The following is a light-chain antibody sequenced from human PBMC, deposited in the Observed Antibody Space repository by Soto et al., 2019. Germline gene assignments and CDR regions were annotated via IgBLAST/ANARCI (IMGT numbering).Light chain of an antibody. V-gene: IGKV1-5*01. Sequence: DIQMTQSPSTLSASVGDRVTITCRASQNINTWLAWYQQKPGKAPKLLIHDASSLQSGVPSRFRGSTSGTEFTLTISSLQPDDFATYYCQQYNSYSRSFGGGTKVDIK. CDR1: QNINTW. CDR3: QQYNSYSRS. J-gene: IGKJ4*01. CDR2: DAS.